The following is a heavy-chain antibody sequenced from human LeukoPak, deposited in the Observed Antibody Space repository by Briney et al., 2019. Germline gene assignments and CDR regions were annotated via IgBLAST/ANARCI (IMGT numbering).Heavy chain of an antibody. Sequence: SQTLPLTCAVSGGSISSGGHSWSWIRQPPGKGLEWIGYIYHSGSTYYNPSLKSRVTISVDRSKNQFSLKLSSVTAADTAVYYCARLGWRGATYYFDYWGQGTLVTVSS. J-gene: IGHJ4*02. CDR2: IYHSGST. D-gene: IGHD1-26*01. CDR3: ARLGWRGATYYFDY. V-gene: IGHV4-30-2*01. CDR1: GGSISSGGHS.